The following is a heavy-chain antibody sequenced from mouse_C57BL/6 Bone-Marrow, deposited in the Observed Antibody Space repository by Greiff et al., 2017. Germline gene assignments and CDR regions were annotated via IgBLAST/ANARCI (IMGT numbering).Heavy chain of an antibody. CDR1: GYTFTSYW. CDR3: ARGGLLYFDD. V-gene: IGHV1-61*01. D-gene: IGHD2-3*01. CDR2: IYPSDSET. J-gene: IGHJ2*01. Sequence: QVQLKQPGAELVRPGSSVKLSCKASGYTFTSYWMAWVKQRPGQGLEWIGNIYPSDSETHYNQKFKDKATLTVDKSSSTAYMQLSSLTSEDSAVYYCARGGLLYFDDWGKGTTLTVSS.